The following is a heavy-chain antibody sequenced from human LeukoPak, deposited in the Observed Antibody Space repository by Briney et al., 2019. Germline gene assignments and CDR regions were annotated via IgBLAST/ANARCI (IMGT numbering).Heavy chain of an antibody. CDR3: ASRKGGGYSDSLDY. D-gene: IGHD3-16*01. CDR1: GRTFSSFV. CDR2: IIPNFGAP. Sequence: ASVTVSCKASGRTFSSFVISWVRQAPGQGLEYLGGIIPNFGAPNYVQKFQGRVTITADESTSTAYLELSSLRFEDSAIYYCASRKGGGYSDSLDYWGQGTLVTVSS. J-gene: IGHJ4*02. V-gene: IGHV1-69*13.